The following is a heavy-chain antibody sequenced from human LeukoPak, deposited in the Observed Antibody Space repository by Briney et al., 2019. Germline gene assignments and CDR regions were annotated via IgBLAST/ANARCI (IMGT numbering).Heavy chain of an antibody. D-gene: IGHD3-22*01. V-gene: IGHV7-4-1*02. CDR3: ARDTYYYDSSGYSSGAFDI. CDR1: GYTFTSYA. J-gene: IGHJ3*02. Sequence: GASVKVSCKASGYTFTSYAMNWVRQAPGQGLEWMGWINTNTGNPTYAQGFTGRFVFSLDTSVSTAYLQISSLKAEDTAVYYCARDTYYYDSSGYSSGAFDIWGQGTMVTVSS. CDR2: INTNTGNP.